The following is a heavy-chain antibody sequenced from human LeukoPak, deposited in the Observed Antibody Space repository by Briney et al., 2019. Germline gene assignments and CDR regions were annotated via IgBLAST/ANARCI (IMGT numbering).Heavy chain of an antibody. J-gene: IGHJ4*02. CDR1: GFPFSSSA. Sequence: PGGSLRLSCAASGFPFSSSAVSWVRHTPGNGLEWVSSITCNGVTTYYADSVKGRFTISRDNSKNILFLQMNSLGAEDSASYFCAKERRRVDTSMIRSYYFDSWGQGTPVTVSS. CDR3: AKERRRVDTSMIRSYYFDS. V-gene: IGHV3-23*01. CDR2: ITCNGVTT. D-gene: IGHD3-16*01.